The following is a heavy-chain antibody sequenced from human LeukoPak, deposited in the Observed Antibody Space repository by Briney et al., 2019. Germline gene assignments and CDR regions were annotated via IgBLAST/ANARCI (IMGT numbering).Heavy chain of an antibody. CDR3: ARDWSGGAAAVYY. J-gene: IGHJ4*02. CDR1: GYTFTGYY. V-gene: IGHV1-2*02. Sequence: GASVKVSCKASGYTFTGYYMHWVRQAPGQGLEWMGWINPNNGGTNYAQKFQGRVTMTRDTSINTAYMELSRLRSDDTAVCYCARDWSGGAAAVYYWGQGTLVTVSS. D-gene: IGHD6-13*01. CDR2: INPNNGGT.